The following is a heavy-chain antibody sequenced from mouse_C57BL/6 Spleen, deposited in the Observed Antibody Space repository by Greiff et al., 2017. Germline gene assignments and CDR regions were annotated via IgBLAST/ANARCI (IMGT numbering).Heavy chain of an antibody. D-gene: IGHD1-1*01. CDR3: ARHGSSYAWFAY. Sequence: VQLQQPGAELVMPGASVKLSCKASGYTFTSYWMHWVKQRPGQGLEWIGEIDPSDSYTNYNQKFKGKSTLTVDKSSSTAYMQLSSLTSEDSAVYYCARHGSSYAWFAYWGQGTLVTVSA. V-gene: IGHV1-69*01. CDR1: GYTFTSYW. J-gene: IGHJ3*01. CDR2: IDPSDSYT.